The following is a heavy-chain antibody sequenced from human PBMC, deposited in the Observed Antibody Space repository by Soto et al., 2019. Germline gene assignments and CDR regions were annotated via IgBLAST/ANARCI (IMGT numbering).Heavy chain of an antibody. Sequence: YSSCIRQTPRKKLEWFSYISTRITSIYYADSVKGRFTISRDNAKNSLYLQMNSLRAEDTAVYYFSIDSDDYGSGSYTDYWGQGTLVTVSS. D-gene: IGHD3-10*01. V-gene: IGHV3-11*01. CDR1: Y. CDR2: ISTRITSI. J-gene: IGHJ4*02. CDR3: SIDSDDYGSGSYTDY.